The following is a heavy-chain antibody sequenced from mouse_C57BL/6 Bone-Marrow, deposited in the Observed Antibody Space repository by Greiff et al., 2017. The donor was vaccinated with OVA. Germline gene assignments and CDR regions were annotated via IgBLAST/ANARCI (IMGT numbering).Heavy chain of an antibody. CDR3: AREGIYYDYDGGIDY. Sequence: QVQLQQPGAELVMPGASVKLSCKASGYTFTSYWMHWVKQRPGQGLEWIGEIDPSDSYTNYNQKFKGKSTLTVDKSSSTAYMQLSSLTSEDSAVYYCAREGIYYDYDGGIDYWGQGTSVTVSS. CDR1: GYTFTSYW. V-gene: IGHV1-69*01. CDR2: IDPSDSYT. D-gene: IGHD2-4*01. J-gene: IGHJ4*01.